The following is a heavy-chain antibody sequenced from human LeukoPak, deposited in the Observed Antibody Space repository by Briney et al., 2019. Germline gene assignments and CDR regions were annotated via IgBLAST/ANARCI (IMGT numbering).Heavy chain of an antibody. CDR1: GFTFSKYG. V-gene: IGHV3-23*01. Sequence: PGTSLRLSCAASGFTFSKYGMHWVRQAPGKGLEWVSAISNNGGYTYYADSVQGRFTISRDNSKSTLCLQMNSLRAEDTAVYYCAKQLGYCSDGSCYFPYWGQGTLVTVSS. CDR3: AKQLGYCSDGSCYFPY. CDR2: ISNNGGYT. D-gene: IGHD2-15*01. J-gene: IGHJ4*02.